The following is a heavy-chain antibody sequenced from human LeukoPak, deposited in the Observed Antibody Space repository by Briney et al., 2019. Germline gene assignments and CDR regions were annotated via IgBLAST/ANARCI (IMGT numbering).Heavy chain of an antibody. V-gene: IGHV3-23*01. CDR1: GFTFSSYG. J-gene: IGHJ4*02. CDR2: ISGSGGST. Sequence: GGTLRLSCAASGFTFSSYGMSWVRQAPGKGLEWVSAISGSGGSTYYADSVKGRFTISRDNSKNTLYLQMNSLRAEDTAVYYCAKGGTTYYYDSSGYYPPYYFDYWGQGTLVTVSS. D-gene: IGHD3-22*01. CDR3: AKGGTTYYYDSSGYYPPYYFDY.